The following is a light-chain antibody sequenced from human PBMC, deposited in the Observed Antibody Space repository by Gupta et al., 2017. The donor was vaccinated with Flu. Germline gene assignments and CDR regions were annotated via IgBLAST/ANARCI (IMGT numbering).Light chain of an antibody. CDR1: QNINNY. CDR3: QQSYSTPWT. CDR2: AAS. J-gene: IGKJ1*01. Sequence: DIQMTQSPSSLSASVGDRVTITCRASQNINNYLNCYQHNPGKAPKLLIYAASSLYSGVPSRFTGSGSGTDFTLTINNLQPEDFATYYCQQSYSTPWTFGQGTKVEIK. V-gene: IGKV1-39*01.